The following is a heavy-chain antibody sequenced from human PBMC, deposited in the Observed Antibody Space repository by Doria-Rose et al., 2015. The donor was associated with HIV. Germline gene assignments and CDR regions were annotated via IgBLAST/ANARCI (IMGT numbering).Heavy chain of an antibody. CDR3: ARDWDDYGDFDY. V-gene: IGHV3-30-3*01. CDR2: ISYDGTNK. J-gene: IGHJ4*02. CDR1: GFTFSSYA. D-gene: IGHD4-17*01. Sequence: QVQLVESGGGVVQPGRSLRLSCAASGFTFSSYAMHWVRQAPGKGLERVAVISYDGTNKYYSDSVKGRFTISRDNSKFTLYLQMNNLRAEDTAVYYCARDWDDYGDFDYWGQGTRGIVSS.